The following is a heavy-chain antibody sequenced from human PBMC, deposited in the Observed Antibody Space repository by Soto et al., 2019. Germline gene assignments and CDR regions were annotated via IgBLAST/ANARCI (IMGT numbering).Heavy chain of an antibody. V-gene: IGHV4-34*01. CDR1: GGSFSGYY. CDR3: ERDKITGLFDY. D-gene: IGHD2-8*02. Sequence: SETLSLTCAVYGGSFSGYYWTWIRQPPGTGLEWIGEINHSGSTNYNPSLKSRVTISVDTSKNQFSLKLTSVKAADTAVYYCERDKITGLFDYWGQGNLVTVSS. J-gene: IGHJ4*02. CDR2: INHSGST.